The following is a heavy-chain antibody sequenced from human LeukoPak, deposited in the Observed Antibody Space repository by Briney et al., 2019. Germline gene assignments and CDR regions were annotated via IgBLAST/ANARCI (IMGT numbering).Heavy chain of an antibody. CDR3: ARAQRVAGTLNWFDP. J-gene: IGHJ5*02. CDR1: GFTFSSYS. V-gene: IGHV3-21*01. CDR2: ISSSSSYI. Sequence: PGGSLRLSCAASGFTFSSYSMNWVRQAPGKGLEWVSSISSSSSYIYYADSVKGRFTISRDNAKNSLYLQMNSLRAEDTAVYYCARAQRVAGTLNWFDPWGQGTLVTVSS. D-gene: IGHD6-19*01.